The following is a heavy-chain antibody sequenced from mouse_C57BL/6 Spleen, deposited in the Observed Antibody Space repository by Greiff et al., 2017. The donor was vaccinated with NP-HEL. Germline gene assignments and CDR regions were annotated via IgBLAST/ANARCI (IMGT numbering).Heavy chain of an antibody. D-gene: IGHD2-3*01. CDR1: GYAFSSSW. CDR3: ARDGYSLFDY. Sequence: ESGPELVKPGASVKISCKASGYAFSSSWMNWVKQRPGKGLEWIGRIYPGDGDTNYNGKFKGKATLTADKSSSTAYMQLSSLTSEDSAVYFCARDGYSLFDYWGQGTTLTVSS. V-gene: IGHV1-82*01. CDR2: IYPGDGDT. J-gene: IGHJ2*01.